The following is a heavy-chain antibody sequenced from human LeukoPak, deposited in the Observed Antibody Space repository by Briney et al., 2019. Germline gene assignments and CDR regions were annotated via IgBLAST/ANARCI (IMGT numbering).Heavy chain of an antibody. CDR2: IYHSGST. CDR3: ARDNRYFDPGVYYYNGMDV. J-gene: IGHJ6*02. CDR1: GYSISSGFY. D-gene: IGHD3-9*01. V-gene: IGHV4-38-2*02. Sequence: SETLSLTCTVSGYSISSGFYWGWIRQPPGKGLEWIGNIYHSGSTYYNPSLKSRLTISLDTSKNQFSLKLSSVTAADTAIYYCARDNRYFDPGVYYYNGMDVWGQGTTVTVSS.